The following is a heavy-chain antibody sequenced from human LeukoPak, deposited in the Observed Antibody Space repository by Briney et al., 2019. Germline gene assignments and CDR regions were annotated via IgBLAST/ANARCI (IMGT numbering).Heavy chain of an antibody. Sequence: SETLSLTCTVSGGSISSSSYYWGWIRQPPGKGLEWIGSIYYSGSTYYNPSLKSRVTISVDTSKNQFSLKLSSVTAADTAVYYCATERTGQQQLVVHANDYWGQGTLVTVSS. V-gene: IGHV4-39*01. J-gene: IGHJ4*02. CDR2: IYYSGST. CDR3: ATERTGQQQLVVHANDY. D-gene: IGHD6-13*01. CDR1: GGSISSSSYY.